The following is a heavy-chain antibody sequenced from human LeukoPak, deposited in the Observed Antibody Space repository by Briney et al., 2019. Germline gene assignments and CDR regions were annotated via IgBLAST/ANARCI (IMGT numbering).Heavy chain of an antibody. CDR1: GYTFNTYG. J-gene: IGHJ4*02. V-gene: IGHV1-18*01. CDR3: AKSPFAEGGFDY. D-gene: IGHD3-16*01. Sequence: ASVKVSCKPFGYTFNTYGITWVRQAPGQGLEWMGWISPYNGNTNYAQKFQDRLTLTTDTSTSTAYMELRSLRPDDTAVYYCAKSPFAEGGFDYWGQGTLVTVSS. CDR2: ISPYNGNT.